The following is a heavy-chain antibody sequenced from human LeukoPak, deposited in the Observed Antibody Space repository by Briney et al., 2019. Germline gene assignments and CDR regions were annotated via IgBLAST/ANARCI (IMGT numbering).Heavy chain of an antibody. CDR3: AKERDMVATVFDY. CDR2: ISGGGGST. J-gene: IGHJ4*02. Sequence: GGPLRLSCAASGFTFSSYAMSWVRQAPGKGLEWVSAISGGGGSTYYADSVKGRFTISRGNSKNTLYLQMNSLRAEDTAVYYCAKERDMVATVFDYWGQGTLVTVSS. CDR1: GFTFSSYA. D-gene: IGHD5-12*01. V-gene: IGHV3-23*01.